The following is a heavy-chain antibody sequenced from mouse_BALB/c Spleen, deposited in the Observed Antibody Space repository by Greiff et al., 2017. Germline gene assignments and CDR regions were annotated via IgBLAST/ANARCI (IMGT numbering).Heavy chain of an antibody. CDR3: ARQDSSGYVGYAMDY. CDR1: GFTFSSYT. V-gene: IGHV5-12-2*01. D-gene: IGHD3-2*01. J-gene: IGHJ4*01. Sequence: EVKLEESGGGLVQPGGSLKLSCAASGFTFSSYTMSWVRQTPEKRLEWVAYISNGGGSTYYPDTVKGRFTISRDNAKNTLYLQMSSLKSEDTAMYYCARQDSSGYVGYAMDYWGQGTSVTVSS. CDR2: ISNGGGST.